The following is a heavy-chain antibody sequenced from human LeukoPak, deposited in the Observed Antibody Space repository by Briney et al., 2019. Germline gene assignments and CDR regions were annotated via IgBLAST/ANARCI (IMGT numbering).Heavy chain of an antibody. CDR1: GYTFTGYY. CDR3: ARVGLLWLGDFAHYFDY. CDR2: INPNSGGT. D-gene: IGHD3-10*01. Sequence: GASVKVSCKASGYTFTGYYMHWVRQAPGQGLEWMGWINPNSGGTNYAQKFQGRVTMTRDTSISTAYMELSRLRSDDTAVYYCARVGLLWLGDFAHYFDYWGQGTLVAVSS. V-gene: IGHV1-2*02. J-gene: IGHJ4*02.